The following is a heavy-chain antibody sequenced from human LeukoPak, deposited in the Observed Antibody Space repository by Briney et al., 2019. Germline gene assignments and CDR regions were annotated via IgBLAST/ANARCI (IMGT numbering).Heavy chain of an antibody. D-gene: IGHD3-9*01. CDR3: ARLQFDWSQDY. CDR2: INHNGNVN. Sequence: GGSLRLSCAASGFTLSSYWMNWARQAPGKGLEWMASINHNGNVNYYVDSVKGRFTISRDNAKNSLYLQMSNLRAEDTAVYFCARLQFDWSQDYWGQGTLVTVSS. V-gene: IGHV3-7*03. CDR1: GFTLSSYW. J-gene: IGHJ4*02.